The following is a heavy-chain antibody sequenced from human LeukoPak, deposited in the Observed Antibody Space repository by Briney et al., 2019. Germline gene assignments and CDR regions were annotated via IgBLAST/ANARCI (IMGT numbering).Heavy chain of an antibody. V-gene: IGHV4-59*01. CDR3: ARSYYYMDV. Sequence: SETLSLTCTVSGGSISSYYWSWIRQPPGKGLEWIGYIYYSGSTNYNPPLKSRVTISVDTSKNQFSLKLSSVTAADTAVYYCARSYYYMDVWGKGTTVTVSS. CDR1: GGSISSYY. CDR2: IYYSGST. J-gene: IGHJ6*03.